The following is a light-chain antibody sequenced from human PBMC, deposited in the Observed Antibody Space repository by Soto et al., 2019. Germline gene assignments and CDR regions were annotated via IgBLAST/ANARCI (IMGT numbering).Light chain of an antibody. CDR2: GAS. CDR1: QSVSSSY. Sequence: EIVLTQSPGTLSLSPGERATLSCRASQSVSSSYLAWYQQKPGQAPRLLIYGASNRATGIPDRFSGSGSGTDFTLTISRLEPEDFAVYFCQQYNNWLTFGGGTKVDIK. J-gene: IGKJ4*01. CDR3: QQYNNWLT. V-gene: IGKV3-20*01.